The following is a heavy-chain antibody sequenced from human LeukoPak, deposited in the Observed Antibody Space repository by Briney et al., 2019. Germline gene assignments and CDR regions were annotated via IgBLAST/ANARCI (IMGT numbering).Heavy chain of an antibody. J-gene: IGHJ4*02. CDR1: GYTFTCYY. V-gene: IGHV1-2*02. Sequence: ASVKVSCKASGYTFTCYYMHWVRQAPGQGLEWMGWINPNSGGTNYAQKFQGRVTMTRDTSISTAYMELSRLRSDDTAVYYCAREIQLWPYYFDYWGQGTLVTVSS. CDR2: INPNSGGT. CDR3: AREIQLWPYYFDY. D-gene: IGHD5-18*01.